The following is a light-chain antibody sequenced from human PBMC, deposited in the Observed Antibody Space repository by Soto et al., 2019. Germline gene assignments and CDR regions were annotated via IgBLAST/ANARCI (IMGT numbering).Light chain of an antibody. Sequence: QSALTQPASVSGSPGQSITISCTGTSSDVGGYNFVSWYQHHPGKAPKLMIYEVSHRPSGVSDRFSGSKSDNTASLTISGLQAEDEADYYCSSYTSSNTPYVFXTGTKVTVL. V-gene: IGLV2-14*01. CDR3: SSYTSSNTPYV. CDR2: EVS. CDR1: SSDVGGYNF. J-gene: IGLJ1*01.